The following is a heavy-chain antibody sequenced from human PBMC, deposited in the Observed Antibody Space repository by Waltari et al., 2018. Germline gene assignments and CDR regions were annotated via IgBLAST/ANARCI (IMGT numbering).Heavy chain of an antibody. CDR1: GFTFSNSV. CDR3: AKITTYYGDYGDAY. CDR2: IWGHVDVT. Sequence: EVQLLDSGGDLVQPGGSLRLSCAASGFTFSNSVMSCVRQARGKGLEGVVGIWGHVDVTYYAQSVKGRFTISRDNSKNTVFLQMNSMRVEDTAIYYCAKITTYYGDYGDAYWGQGTLVTVSS. J-gene: IGHJ4*02. V-gene: IGHV3-23*01. D-gene: IGHD4-17*01.